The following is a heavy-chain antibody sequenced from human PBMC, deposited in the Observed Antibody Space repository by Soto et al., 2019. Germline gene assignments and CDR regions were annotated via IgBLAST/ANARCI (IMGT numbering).Heavy chain of an antibody. CDR3: ARAGYCSGGTCFHGNCDY. V-gene: IGHV1-46*01. CDR2: TNPNGGST. CDR1: GYTFTTYY. J-gene: IGHJ4*02. D-gene: IGHD2-15*01. Sequence: QVQLVQSGAEVKRPGASVKVSCKASGYTFTTYYMHWVRQAPGQGLEWLGITNPNGGSTTYAQKFQGSVTMTRDTSTSTVYLELSSLRSEDTAVYYCARAGYCSGGTCFHGNCDYWGQGTLVTVSA.